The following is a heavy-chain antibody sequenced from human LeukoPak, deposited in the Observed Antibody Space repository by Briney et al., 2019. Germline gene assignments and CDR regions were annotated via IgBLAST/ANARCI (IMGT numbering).Heavy chain of an antibody. CDR1: RFIFSSYA. D-gene: IGHD3-22*01. CDR2: ISGSGGST. V-gene: IGHV3-23*01. J-gene: IGHJ3*01. CDR3: AKGGNTLLLVPITGDDTFDF. Sequence: PGGSLRLSCAASRFIFSSYAMSWVRQAPGKGLEWVSTISGSGGSTYYADSVKGRFTISRDNSKNTLYLQMHSLRAEDTAVCYCAKGGNTLLLVPITGDDTFDFWGQGTMVIVSS.